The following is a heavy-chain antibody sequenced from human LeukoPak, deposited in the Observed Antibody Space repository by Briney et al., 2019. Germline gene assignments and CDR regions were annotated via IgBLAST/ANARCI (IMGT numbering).Heavy chain of an antibody. CDR3: ARDRDYGDDPMDY. Sequence: LGASVKDSCKASGYTFTGYYMHWVRQAPGQGLEWMGWINPNSGGTNYAQKFQGRVTMTRDTSISTAYMELSRLRSDDTAVYYCARDRDYGDDPMDYWGQGTLVTVSS. CDR1: GYTFTGYY. D-gene: IGHD4-17*01. CDR2: INPNSGGT. V-gene: IGHV1-2*02. J-gene: IGHJ4*02.